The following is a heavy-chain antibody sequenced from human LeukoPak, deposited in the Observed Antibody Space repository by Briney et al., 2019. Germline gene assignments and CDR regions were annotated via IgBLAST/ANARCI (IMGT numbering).Heavy chain of an antibody. CDR2: ISYDGSNK. D-gene: IGHD5-18*01. CDR3: AKDVLLEDTAMVFDY. CDR1: GFTFSSYG. J-gene: IGHJ4*02. Sequence: PGRSLRLSCAASGFTFSSYGMHWVRQAPGKGLEWVAVISYDGSNKYYADSVKGRFTISRDNSKNTLYLQMNSLRAEDTAVYYCAKDVLLEDTAMVFDYWGQGTLVTVSS. V-gene: IGHV3-30*18.